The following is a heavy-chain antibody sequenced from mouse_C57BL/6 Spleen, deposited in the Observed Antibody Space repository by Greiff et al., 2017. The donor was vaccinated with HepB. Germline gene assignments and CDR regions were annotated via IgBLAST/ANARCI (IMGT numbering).Heavy chain of an antibody. Sequence: EVQLQQSGPELVKPGASVKISCKASGYTFTDYYMNWVKQSHGKSLEWIGDINPNNGGTSYNQKFKGKAKLTVDKSSSTAYMELRSLTSEDSAVYYCARNPLGFAYWGQGTLVTVSA. CDR2: INPNNGGT. J-gene: IGHJ3*01. CDR1: GYTFTDYY. CDR3: ARNPLGFAY. V-gene: IGHV1-26*01.